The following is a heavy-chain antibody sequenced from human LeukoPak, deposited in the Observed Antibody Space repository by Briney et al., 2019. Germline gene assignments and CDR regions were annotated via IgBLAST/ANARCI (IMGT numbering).Heavy chain of an antibody. D-gene: IGHD3-10*01. Sequence: ASVKVSCKASGYTFTGYYMHWVRQAPGQGLEWMGWINPNSGGTNYAQKFQGRVTMTRATSISTAYMELSRLRSDDTAVYYCARWGYYGSGRPSDYWGQGTLVTVSS. CDR3: ARWGYYGSGRPSDY. J-gene: IGHJ4*02. CDR1: GYTFTGYY. V-gene: IGHV1-2*02. CDR2: INPNSGGT.